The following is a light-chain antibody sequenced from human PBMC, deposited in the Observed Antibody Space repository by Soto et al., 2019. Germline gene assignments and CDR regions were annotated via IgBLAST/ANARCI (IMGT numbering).Light chain of an antibody. CDR3: MQALQTPLT. Sequence: DIVMTQSPLSLPVTPGEPASISCRSSQSLLHSDGYNYLDWFLQRLGQSPQLLIYLGSSRASGVPDRFSGSGSGTDFTLKISRVEAEDVGVYYGMQALQTPLTFGGGTKVDIK. CDR2: LGS. CDR1: QSLLHSDGYNY. J-gene: IGKJ4*01. V-gene: IGKV2-28*01.